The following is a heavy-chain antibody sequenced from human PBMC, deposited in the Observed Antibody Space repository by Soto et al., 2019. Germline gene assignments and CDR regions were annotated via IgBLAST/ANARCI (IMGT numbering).Heavy chain of an antibody. V-gene: IGHV3-15*01. J-gene: IGHJ6*03. D-gene: IGHD3-3*01. CDR2: IKSKTDGGTT. Sequence: GGSLRLSCAASGFTFSNAWMSWVRQAPGKGLEWVGRIKSKTDGGTTDYAAPVKGRFTISRDDSKNTLYLQMNSLKTEDTAVYYCTTAYYDFWSGYYYYMDVWGKGTTVTVSS. CDR1: GFTFSNAW. CDR3: TTAYYDFWSGYYYYMDV.